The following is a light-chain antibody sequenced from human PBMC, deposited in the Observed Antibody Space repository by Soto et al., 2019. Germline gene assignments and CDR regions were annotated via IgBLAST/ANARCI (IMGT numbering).Light chain of an antibody. J-gene: IGKJ1*01. Sequence: EIVMTQSPATLSVSPGEAASLSCRASQSAGNFLTWYQQKPGLAPRLLIYDASSRATGIPDRFSGSGSGTDFTLTISRLEPEDFAVYYCQQYGSSPWTFGQGTKVDIK. CDR1: QSAGNF. V-gene: IGKV3D-20*01. CDR3: QQYGSSPWT. CDR2: DAS.